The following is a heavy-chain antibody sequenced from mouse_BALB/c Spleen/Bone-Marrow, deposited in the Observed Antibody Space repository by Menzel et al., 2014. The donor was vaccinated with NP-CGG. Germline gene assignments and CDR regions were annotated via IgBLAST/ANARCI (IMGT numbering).Heavy chain of an antibody. CDR2: INSNGGST. CDR1: GFTFSSYG. D-gene: IGHD2-1*01. J-gene: IGHJ2*01. CDR3: ARGNYGNYVDYFDY. Sequence: EVNVVDSGGGLVQPGGSLKLSCAASGFTFSSYGMSWVRQTPDKRLELVASINSNGGSTYYPGSVKGRFTISRDNAKKTLSLQMSSLKSEDTAVYYCARGNYGNYVDYFDYWGQGTTLTVSS. V-gene: IGHV5-6-3*01.